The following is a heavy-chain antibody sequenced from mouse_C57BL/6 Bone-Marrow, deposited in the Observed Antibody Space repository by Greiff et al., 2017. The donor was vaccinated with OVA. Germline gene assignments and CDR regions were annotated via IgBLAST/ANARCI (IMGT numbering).Heavy chain of an antibody. CDR3: ARDEYYGSYYAMDY. J-gene: IGHJ4*01. Sequence: QVQLQQPGAELVKPGASVKLSCKASGYTFTSYWMHWVKQRPGQGLEWIGMIHPNSGSTNYNEKFKSKATLTVDKSSSTAYMQLSSLTSEDSAVYYCARDEYYGSYYAMDYWGQGTSVTVSS. V-gene: IGHV1-64*01. D-gene: IGHD1-1*01. CDR1: GYTFTSYW. CDR2: IHPNSGST.